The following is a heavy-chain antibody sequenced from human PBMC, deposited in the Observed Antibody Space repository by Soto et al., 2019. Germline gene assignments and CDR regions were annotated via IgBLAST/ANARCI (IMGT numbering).Heavy chain of an antibody. D-gene: IGHD3-22*01. Sequence: SVKVSCKASGGTFSSYAISWVRQAPGQGLEWMGGIIPIFGTANYAQKFQGRVTITADESTSTAYMELSSLRSEDTAVYYCARIGNYYDSSGYDYWGQGTLVTVSS. V-gene: IGHV1-69*13. CDR2: IIPIFGTA. CDR3: ARIGNYYDSSGYDY. J-gene: IGHJ4*02. CDR1: GGTFSSYA.